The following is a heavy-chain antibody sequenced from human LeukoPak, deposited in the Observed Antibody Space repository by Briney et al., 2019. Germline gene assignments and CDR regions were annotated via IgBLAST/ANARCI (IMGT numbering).Heavy chain of an antibody. CDR3: AKVPSNGGNSDDF. V-gene: IGHV3-23*01. J-gene: IGHJ4*02. CDR1: GFMFTSYA. CDR2: VSGIGDNT. Sequence: PGGSLRFSCAGSGFMFTSYALSWVRQAPGKGLEWVATVSGIGDNTHYADSVKGRFTISRDNSKNVVFLQMTSLRVEDTAVYYCAKVPSNGGNSDDFWGQGTQVTVSS. D-gene: IGHD2-8*01.